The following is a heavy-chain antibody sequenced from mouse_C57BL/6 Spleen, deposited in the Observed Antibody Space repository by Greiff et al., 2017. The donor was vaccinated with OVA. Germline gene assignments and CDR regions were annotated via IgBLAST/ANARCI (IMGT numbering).Heavy chain of an antibody. CDR2: IHPNSGST. D-gene: IGHD1-1*01. CDR3: ARGDYGSSGFAY. CDR1: GYTFTSYW. J-gene: IGHJ3*01. Sequence: QVQLQQSGAELVKPGASVKLSCKASGYTFTSYWMHWVKQRPGQGLEWIGMIHPNSGSTNYNEKFKSKATLTVDKSSSTAYMQLSSLTSEDSAVYYCARGDYGSSGFAYWGQGTLVTVSA. V-gene: IGHV1-64*01.